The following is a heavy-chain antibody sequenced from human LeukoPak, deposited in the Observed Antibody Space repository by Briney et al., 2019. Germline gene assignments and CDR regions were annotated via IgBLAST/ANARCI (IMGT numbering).Heavy chain of an antibody. CDR1: GDSINSGDYY. CDR2: IYSSGST. V-gene: IGHV4-31*03. D-gene: IGHD5-24*01. Sequence: SETLSLTCTVSGDSINSGDYYWSWIRQHPGKGLEWIGYIYSSGSTNYNLSLKSRVSISVDTSKNQFSLKLSSVTAADTAVYYCARGRDAYITKRFDYWGQGTLVSVSS. J-gene: IGHJ4*02. CDR3: ARGRDAYITKRFDY.